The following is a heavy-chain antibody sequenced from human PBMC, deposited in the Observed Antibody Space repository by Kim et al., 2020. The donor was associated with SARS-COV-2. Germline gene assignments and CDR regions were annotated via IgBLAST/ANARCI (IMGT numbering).Heavy chain of an antibody. Sequence: ASVKVSCRASGYTFSDYYIHWVRQAPGQRPEWMGWINPNSGDTNYAQNFHGRFTMTRDTSNNTAYMELNRLRSDDTAVFYCARSPASAAHDYWGQGTLVTVSS. CDR3: ARSPASAAHDY. CDR2: INPNSGDT. V-gene: IGHV1-2*02. CDR1: GYTFSDYY. D-gene: IGHD2-2*01. J-gene: IGHJ4*02.